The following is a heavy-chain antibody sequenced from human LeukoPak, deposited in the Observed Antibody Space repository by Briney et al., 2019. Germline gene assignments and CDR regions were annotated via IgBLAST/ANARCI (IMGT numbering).Heavy chain of an antibody. CDR3: AQMATTNVRYFDL. Sequence: SETLSLTCTVSGGSISSYYWSWIRQPPGKGLEWIGYIYYSGSTNYNPSLKSRVTISVDTSKNQFSLKLSSVTAADTAVYYCAQMATTNVRYFDLWGRGTLVTVSS. CDR1: GGSISSYY. CDR2: IYYSGST. D-gene: IGHD5-24*01. J-gene: IGHJ2*01. V-gene: IGHV4-59*01.